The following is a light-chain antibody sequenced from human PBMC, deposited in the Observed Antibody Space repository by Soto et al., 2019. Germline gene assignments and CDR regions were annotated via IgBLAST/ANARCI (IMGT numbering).Light chain of an antibody. CDR1: QDIRTS. J-gene: IGKJ3*01. CDR3: QQNDNHSPYT. V-gene: IGKV1-33*01. CDR2: GAS. Sequence: DVQMTQSPSYLSASVGARVSITCQARQDIRTSLSWFQQRPGRAPKLLIYGASNLETGVPSRFRGSRSGTDITFTISSLMYEDRETLYRQQNDNHSPYTFGAGNKVD.